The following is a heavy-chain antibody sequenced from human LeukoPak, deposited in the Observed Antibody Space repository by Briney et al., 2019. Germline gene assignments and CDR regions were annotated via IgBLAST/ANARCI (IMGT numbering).Heavy chain of an antibody. D-gene: IGHD2-15*01. CDR2: INHSGST. CDR1: GGSFSGYY. J-gene: IGHJ5*02. CDR3: ARVVGQFDP. Sequence: PSETLSLTCAVYGGSFSGYYWSWIRKPPGKGLEWIGEINHSGSTNYNPSLKSRVTISVDTSKNQFSLKLSSVTAADTAVYYCARVVGQFDPWGQGTLVTVSS. V-gene: IGHV4-34*01.